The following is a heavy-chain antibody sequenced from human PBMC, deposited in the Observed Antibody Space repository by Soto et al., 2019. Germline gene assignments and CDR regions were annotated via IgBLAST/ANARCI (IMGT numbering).Heavy chain of an antibody. CDR3: AKGEIAPTVYYFVY. CDR2: ISGSGGST. V-gene: IGHV3-23*01. D-gene: IGHD2-21*01. Sequence: GGSLRLSCATSGFTFNNYAMTWVRQAPGKGLEWVSAISGSGGSTYYADSVKGRSTISRDNSKSTVYLRMNSLRAEDTAMYYCAKGEIAPTVYYFVYWGHGVLVNVTS. CDR1: GFTFNNYA. J-gene: IGHJ4*01.